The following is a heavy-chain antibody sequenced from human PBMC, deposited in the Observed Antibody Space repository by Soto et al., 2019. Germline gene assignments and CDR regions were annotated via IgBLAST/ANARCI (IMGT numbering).Heavy chain of an antibody. D-gene: IGHD2-15*01. J-gene: IGHJ4*02. CDR1: GYTFTGYY. V-gene: IGHV1-2*04. CDR2: INPNSGGT. CDR3: ARNRCSGGSCPYYFDY. Sequence: ASVKVSCKASGYTFTGYYMHWVRQAPGQGLEWMGWINPNSGGTNYAQKFQGWVTMTRDTSISTAYMELSRLRSDDTAVYYCARNRCSGGSCPYYFDYWGQGTLVTVSS.